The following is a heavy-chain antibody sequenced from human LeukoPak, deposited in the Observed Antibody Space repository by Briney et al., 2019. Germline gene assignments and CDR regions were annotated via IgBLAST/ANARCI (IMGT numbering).Heavy chain of an antibody. Sequence: PGGSLRLSCAASGFTFSSYAMHWVRQAPGKGLEWVAVISYDGSNKYYADSVKGRFTISRDNSKNTLYLQMNSLRAEDTAVYYCAREMAYYYDSSGYSVWGQGTLVTVSS. J-gene: IGHJ4*02. D-gene: IGHD3-22*01. V-gene: IGHV3-30*04. CDR2: ISYDGSNK. CDR3: AREMAYYYDSSGYSV. CDR1: GFTFSSYA.